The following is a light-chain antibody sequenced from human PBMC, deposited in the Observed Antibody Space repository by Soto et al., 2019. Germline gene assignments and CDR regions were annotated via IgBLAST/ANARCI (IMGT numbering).Light chain of an antibody. V-gene: IGKV3-20*01. J-gene: IGKJ1*01. CDR1: QSVSSNY. CDR3: QQYGTSPRT. Sequence: EVMLTQSPGTLYLSPGERATLSCRASQSVSSNYLAWYQQKSGQAPRLLIYGASNRATGIPDRFSGSGSGTDFTLTIRRLEPEDFAVYYCQQYGTSPRTFGQGTKVEFK. CDR2: GAS.